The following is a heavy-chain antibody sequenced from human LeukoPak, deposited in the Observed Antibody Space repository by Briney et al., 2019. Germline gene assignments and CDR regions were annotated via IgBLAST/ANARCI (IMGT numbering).Heavy chain of an antibody. CDR2: VSGSGGST. Sequence: GGSLRLSCAASGFTFRSYAMSWVRQAPGKGLEWVSGVSGSGGSTCYADSVKGRFTISRDNSKNTLYLQMNSLRAEDTAVYYCAKDLDIVATITGNWGQGTLVTVSS. V-gene: IGHV3-23*01. J-gene: IGHJ4*02. D-gene: IGHD5-12*01. CDR3: AKDLDIVATITGN. CDR1: GFTFRSYA.